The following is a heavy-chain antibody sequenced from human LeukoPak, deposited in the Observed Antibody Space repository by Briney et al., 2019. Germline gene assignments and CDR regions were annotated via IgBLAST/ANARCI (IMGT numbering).Heavy chain of an antibody. J-gene: IGHJ3*02. CDR2: ISSSSSYI. V-gene: IGHV3-21*01. CDR3: ARGSGLWELLRQDAFDI. CDR1: GFTFSSYS. Sequence: PGGSLRLSCAASGFTFSSYSMNWVRQAPGKGLEWVSSISSSSSYIYYADSVKGRFTISRDNAKNSLYLQMNSLRAEDTAVYYCARGSGLWELLRQDAFDIWGQGTMVTVSS. D-gene: IGHD1-26*01.